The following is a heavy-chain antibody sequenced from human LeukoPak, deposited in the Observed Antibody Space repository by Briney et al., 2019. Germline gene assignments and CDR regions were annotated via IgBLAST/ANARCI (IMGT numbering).Heavy chain of an antibody. V-gene: IGHV3-23*01. Sequence: PGGSLRLSCAASGFTFSSYAMSWVRQAPGKGLEWVSSMNSGGDTYYADSVKGRFTISRDNSKNTLYLQMNSLRAEDTAVYYCVKDWRNEANCGGDCLESWGQGTLVTVSS. CDR2: MNSGGDT. CDR1: GFTFSSYA. D-gene: IGHD2-21*02. J-gene: IGHJ4*02. CDR3: VKDWRNEANCGGDCLES.